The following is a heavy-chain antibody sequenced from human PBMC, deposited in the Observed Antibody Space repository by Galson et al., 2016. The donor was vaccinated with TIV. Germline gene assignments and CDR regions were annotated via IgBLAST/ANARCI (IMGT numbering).Heavy chain of an antibody. CDR3: ARELRQDAFDI. D-gene: IGHD6-25*01. CDR2: IKHNGYEK. CDR1: GFTFSSYW. Sequence: SLRLSCAASGFTFSSYWISWVRQAPGKGLEWVANIKHNGYEKYYVDSVRGRFTISRDNAENSLYLLQMNSLRAEDTAVHYCARELRQDAFDIWGQGTMVTVSS. V-gene: IGHV3-7*01. J-gene: IGHJ3*02.